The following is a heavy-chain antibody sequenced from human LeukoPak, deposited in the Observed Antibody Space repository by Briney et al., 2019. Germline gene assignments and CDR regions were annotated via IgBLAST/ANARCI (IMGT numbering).Heavy chain of an antibody. D-gene: IGHD6-13*01. Sequence: GGSLRLSCAASGFIFSSYAMSWVRQAPGKGLEWVAVISYDGSYKRYADSVKGRFTISRDNSEKTLYLQMNSLRAEDTAVYYCAKYSSSSNYYYGMDVWGQGTTVTVSS. CDR1: GFIFSSYA. CDR3: AKYSSSSNYYYGMDV. CDR2: ISYDGSYK. V-gene: IGHV3-30*18. J-gene: IGHJ6*02.